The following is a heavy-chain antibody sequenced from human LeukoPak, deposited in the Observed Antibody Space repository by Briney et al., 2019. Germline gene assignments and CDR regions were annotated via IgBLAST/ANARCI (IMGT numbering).Heavy chain of an antibody. Sequence: SETLSLTCPVYGGSFSDYYWTWIRQSPGKGLEWIGEINHSGSPNFNPSLTSRVTMSLDTSKKQFSLKLSSVTAADTAVYYCVSHYYYGSFSRMDVWGKGITVTVTS. J-gene: IGHJ6*04. CDR1: GGSFSDYY. D-gene: IGHD3-10*01. CDR3: VSHYYYGSFSRMDV. V-gene: IGHV4-34*01. CDR2: INHSGSP.